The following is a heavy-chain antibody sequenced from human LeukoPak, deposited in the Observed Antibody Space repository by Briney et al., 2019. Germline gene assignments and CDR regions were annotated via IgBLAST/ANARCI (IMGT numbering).Heavy chain of an antibody. CDR3: AKGPYSSTSCYPYNWFDP. CDR1: GFTFSSYA. CDR2: ISGSGGST. V-gene: IGHV3-23*01. J-gene: IGHJ5*02. Sequence: GGSLRLSCAASGFTFSSYAMSWVRQAPGKGLEWVSAISGSGGSTYYADSVKGRFTISRDNSKNTLYLQMNSLRAEDTAVYYCAKGPYSSTSCYPYNWFDPWGQGTLVTVSS. D-gene: IGHD2-2*01.